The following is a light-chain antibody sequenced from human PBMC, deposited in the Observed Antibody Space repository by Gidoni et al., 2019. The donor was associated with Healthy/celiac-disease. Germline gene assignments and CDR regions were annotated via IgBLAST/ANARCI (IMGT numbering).Light chain of an antibody. CDR3: QSYDSSLSDVV. CDR1: SSNIGAGYD. CDR2: GNS. Sequence: QSVLTLPPSVSGAPGQRVTISCTGRSSNIGAGYDVHWYQQLPGTAPKLLIYGNSNRPSGVPDRFSGSKSGTSASLAITGLQAEDEADYYCQSYDSSLSDVVFGGGTKLTVL. J-gene: IGLJ2*01. V-gene: IGLV1-40*01.